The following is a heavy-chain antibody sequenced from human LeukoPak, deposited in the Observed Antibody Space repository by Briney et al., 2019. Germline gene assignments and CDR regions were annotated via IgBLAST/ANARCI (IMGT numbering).Heavy chain of an antibody. CDR3: ARASSSSWYGLYRDYYYYYMDV. V-gene: IGHV1-46*01. CDR1: GYTFTSYY. Sequence: ASVKVSCKASGYTFTSYYMHWVRQAPGQGLEWMGIINPSGGSTSYAQKFQGRVTMTRDTSTSTVYMELSSLRSEDTAVYYCARASSSSWYGLYRDYYYYYMDVWGKGTTVTVSS. CDR2: INPSGGST. D-gene: IGHD6-13*01. J-gene: IGHJ6*03.